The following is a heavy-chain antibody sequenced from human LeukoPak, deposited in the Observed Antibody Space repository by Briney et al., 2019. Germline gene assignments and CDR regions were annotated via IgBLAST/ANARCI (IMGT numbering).Heavy chain of an antibody. CDR1: GFTFSSYS. J-gene: IGHJ3*02. Sequence: GGSLRLSCAASGFTFSSYSMNWVRQAPGKGLEWVSYISSSSSTIYYADSVKGRFTISRDNAKNSLYLQMNSLGDEDTAVYYCARTYYYDSSGYRPDDAFDIWGQGTMVTVSS. CDR2: ISSSSSTI. D-gene: IGHD3-22*01. V-gene: IGHV3-48*02. CDR3: ARTYYYDSSGYRPDDAFDI.